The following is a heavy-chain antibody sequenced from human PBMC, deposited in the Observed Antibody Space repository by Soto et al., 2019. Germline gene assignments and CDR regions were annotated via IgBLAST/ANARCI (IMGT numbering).Heavy chain of an antibody. Sequence: QEQLVQSGAEVKKPGSSVKVSCKASGDTFINYGLAWVRQAPGQGLEWMGGVSPMFGPANHAQKFLDRLTITADGSTGSVYMELSSLRSEDTAVYYCARDSSGGWTGPFDYWAQGTLVTVSS. CDR3: ARDSSGGWTGPFDY. CDR2: VSPMFGPA. J-gene: IGHJ4*02. D-gene: IGHD2-15*01. V-gene: IGHV1-69*01. CDR1: GDTFINYG.